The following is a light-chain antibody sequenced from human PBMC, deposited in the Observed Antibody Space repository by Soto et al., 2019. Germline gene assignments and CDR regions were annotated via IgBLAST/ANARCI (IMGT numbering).Light chain of an antibody. Sequence: QSALTQPASVSGSPGQSITISCTGTSSDVGGYNYVSWYQQYPGKAPKVMIYDVTNRPSGVSNRFSGSRSGNTASLTISGLQAEDEADYYCCSFPTSSTYVFGTGTKLTVL. CDR2: DVT. V-gene: IGLV2-14*01. CDR3: CSFPTSSTYV. CDR1: SSDVGGYNY. J-gene: IGLJ1*01.